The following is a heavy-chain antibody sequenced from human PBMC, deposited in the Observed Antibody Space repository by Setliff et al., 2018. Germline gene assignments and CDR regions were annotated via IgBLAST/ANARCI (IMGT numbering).Heavy chain of an antibody. CDR2: IDPADSDT. J-gene: IGHJ6*03. Sequence: GESLKISCKAAGYSFTKYWIGWVRQMPGRGLEWMGIIDPADSDTTYSPSFQGQVTISADKSIGTAYLQWSSLKASDTAIYYCARRGWGSSSGDCYSPKGCYYYYMDVWGKGTTVT. CDR3: ARRGWGSSSGDCYSPKGCYYYYMDV. V-gene: IGHV5-51*01. CDR1: GYSFTKYW. D-gene: IGHD2-21*02.